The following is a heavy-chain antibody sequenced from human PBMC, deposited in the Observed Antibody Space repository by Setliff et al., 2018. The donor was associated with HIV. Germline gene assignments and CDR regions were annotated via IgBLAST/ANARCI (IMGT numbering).Heavy chain of an antibody. CDR1: GFTFSTYW. D-gene: IGHD3-22*01. Sequence: GGSLRLSCAASGFTFSTYWMSWVRQAPGKGLEWVANIKQDGSEKNYMDSVKGRFTISRDDAKNSLYLQMNSLRVEDTAVYYCARDPEGDYYDSSGYFDYWGQGTLVTVSS. CDR3: ARDPEGDYYDSSGYFDY. V-gene: IGHV3-7*05. CDR2: IKQDGSEK. J-gene: IGHJ4*02.